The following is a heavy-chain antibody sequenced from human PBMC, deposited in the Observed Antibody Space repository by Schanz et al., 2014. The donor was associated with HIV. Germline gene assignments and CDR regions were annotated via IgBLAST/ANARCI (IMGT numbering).Heavy chain of an antibody. CDR2: IVPFFGTR. D-gene: IGHD3-3*01. CDR1: GGTFNNFG. CDR3: ARGECDFWSGYCPHFHYFDLDV. J-gene: IGHJ6*02. Sequence: QVQLVQSGAEVKKPGSSVKVSCKASGGTFNNFGIHWVRQAPGQGLEWMAGIVPFFGTRNYAQKFQDRVTITADESTYTAYMELSSLRSEDTAVYYCARGECDFWSGYCPHFHYFDLDVWGPGTSVTVSS. V-gene: IGHV1-69*01.